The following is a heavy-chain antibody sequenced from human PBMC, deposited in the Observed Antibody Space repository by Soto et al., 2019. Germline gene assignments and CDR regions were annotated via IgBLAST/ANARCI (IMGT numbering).Heavy chain of an antibody. J-gene: IGHJ4*02. CDR3: ARDIAAAGTGRYFDY. Sequence: QVPLVQSGAEVKKPGASVKVSCKASGYTFTSYAMHWVRQAPGQRLEWMGWINAGNGNTKYSQKFQGRVTITRDTSASTAYMELSSLRSEDTAVYYCARDIAAAGTGRYFDYWGQGTLVTVSS. D-gene: IGHD6-13*01. CDR2: INAGNGNT. CDR1: GYTFTSYA. V-gene: IGHV1-3*01.